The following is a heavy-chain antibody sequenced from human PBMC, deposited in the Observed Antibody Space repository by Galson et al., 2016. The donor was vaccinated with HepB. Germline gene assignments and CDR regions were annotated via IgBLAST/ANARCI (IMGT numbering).Heavy chain of an antibody. D-gene: IGHD6-13*01. CDR1: GYNLANYW. V-gene: IGHV5-51*01. CDR2: IYPADSET. Sequence: QSGAEVKKPGESLKISCKGSGYNLANYWIGWVRQMPGKGLEWMGIIYPADSETRYSPSSQGQVTISADKSISTAHLQWSSLKASDTAMYYCARSRTSSWGAEFFQHWGQGTLVTASS. CDR3: ARSRTSSWGAEFFQH. J-gene: IGHJ1*01.